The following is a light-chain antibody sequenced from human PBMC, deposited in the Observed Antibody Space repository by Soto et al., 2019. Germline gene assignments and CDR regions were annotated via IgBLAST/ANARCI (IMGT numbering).Light chain of an antibody. J-gene: IGKJ1*01. CDR3: QQYCSSPWT. CDR1: QSVTDSY. CDR2: ATA. Sequence: EIVLTQSPGTLSLSPGERATLSCRASQSVTDSYLAWYQQKPGQAPRLLIFATASRATGIPDRFSGSGSGTDFTLTISRLEPEDFAVYYCQQYCSSPWTFGQGTKVEIK. V-gene: IGKV3-20*01.